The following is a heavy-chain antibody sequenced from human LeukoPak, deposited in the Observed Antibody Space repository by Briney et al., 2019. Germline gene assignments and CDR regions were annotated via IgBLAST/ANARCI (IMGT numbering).Heavy chain of an antibody. J-gene: IGHJ4*02. CDR1: GFTFSTYW. CDR2: IKEDGSEI. D-gene: IGHD5-18*01. CDR3: ARGYTCGY. Sequence: GGSLRLSCAASGFTFSTYWMSWVRQAPGKGLEWVSNIKEDGSEINYADSVRGRFTISRDSAKNSLYLQMNSLRAEDTAVYYCARGYTCGYWGQGTLVIVSS. V-gene: IGHV3-7*04.